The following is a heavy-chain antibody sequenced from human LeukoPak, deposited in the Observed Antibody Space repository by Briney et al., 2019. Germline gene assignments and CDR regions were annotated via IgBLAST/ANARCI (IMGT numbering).Heavy chain of an antibody. CDR2: VYKSGGT. CDR1: GVSVSSGNYY. V-gene: IGHV4-61*01. D-gene: IGHD4/OR15-4a*01. CDR3: ARISLTMRDAFDI. Sequence: PSETLSLTCTVSGVSVSSGNYYWSWIRQPPGKGVEWIGYVYKSGGTNYNPSLKGRVTISVDTSKNQFSLKLSSVTTADTAVYYCARISLTMRDAFDIWGQGTTVTVST. J-gene: IGHJ3*02.